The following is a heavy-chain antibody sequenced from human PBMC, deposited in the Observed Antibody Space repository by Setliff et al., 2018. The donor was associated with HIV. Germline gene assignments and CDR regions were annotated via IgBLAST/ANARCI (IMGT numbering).Heavy chain of an antibody. Sequence: ASVKVSCKASGYTFTGYYMHWVRQAPGQGPEWLGRINPKSGGTRYAQKFQGRVSMTRDTAISTAYMELSRLRSDDSAVYYCARLPFITIFGVLNGDDGFDIWDQGTMVTVSS. D-gene: IGHD3-3*01. CDR3: ARLPFITIFGVLNGDDGFDI. J-gene: IGHJ3*02. CDR1: GYTFTGYY. V-gene: IGHV1-2*06. CDR2: INPKSGGT.